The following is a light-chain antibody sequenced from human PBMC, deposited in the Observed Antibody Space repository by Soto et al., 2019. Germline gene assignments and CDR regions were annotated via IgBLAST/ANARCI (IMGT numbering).Light chain of an antibody. J-gene: IGLJ1*01. CDR1: NSNIGINT. CDR2: ADN. V-gene: IGLV1-44*01. CDR3: AAWDDTLNGRYV. Sequence: QSVLTQPPSASGTPGQRVTISCSGSNSNIGINTVSWYQQVPGTAPRVLIYADNQRPSGVPDRFSGSKSGTSASLAISWLQSGDEAAYYCAAWDDTLNGRYVFGTGTKLTVL.